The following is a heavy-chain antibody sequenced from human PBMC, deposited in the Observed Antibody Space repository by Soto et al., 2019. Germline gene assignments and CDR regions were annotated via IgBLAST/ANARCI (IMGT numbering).Heavy chain of an antibody. V-gene: IGHV4-34*01. Sequence: QVQLQQWGAGLLKPSETLSLTCAVYGGSFSGYQWSWIRQTPGKGLEWIGEINDSGNINYNPSLRSGVTILLDTPKKQISLKLSSVTAADSAVYYCARGVILWFGELARRGGYYYYMGAWGKGTTVTVSS. J-gene: IGHJ6*03. CDR1: GGSFSGYQ. CDR2: INDSGNI. CDR3: ARGVILWFGELARRGGYYYYMGA. D-gene: IGHD3-10*01.